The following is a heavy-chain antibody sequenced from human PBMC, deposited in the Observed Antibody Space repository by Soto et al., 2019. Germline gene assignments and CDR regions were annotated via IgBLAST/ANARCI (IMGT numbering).Heavy chain of an antibody. J-gene: IGHJ4*02. CDR3: ARVIMIFGVANLGSYFDY. D-gene: IGHD3-3*01. Sequence: QVKLVQSGTEVKKPGASVKVSCKASGYTFSNFGLSWVRQAPGQGLEWMGWISPSNGQTIYAQNFHGRVTMTTDTSTATAHMELRSLISDDTAVYYCARVIMIFGVANLGSYFDYWGQGTRVTVSA. CDR2: ISPSNGQT. CDR1: GYTFSNFG. V-gene: IGHV1-18*01.